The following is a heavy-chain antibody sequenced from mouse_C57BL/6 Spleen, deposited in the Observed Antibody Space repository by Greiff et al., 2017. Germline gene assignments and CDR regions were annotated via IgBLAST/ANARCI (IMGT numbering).Heavy chain of an antibody. V-gene: IGHV1-15*01. J-gene: IGHJ3*01. D-gene: IGHD3-2*02. Sequence: VQLQQSGAELVRPGASVTLSCKASGYTFTDYEMHWVKQTPVHGLEWIGAIDPETGGTAYNQKFKGKAILTADKSSSTAYMELRSLTSEDSAVYYCTRGDSSGTHFAYWGQGTLVTVSA. CDR3: TRGDSSGTHFAY. CDR2: IDPETGGT. CDR1: GYTFTDYE.